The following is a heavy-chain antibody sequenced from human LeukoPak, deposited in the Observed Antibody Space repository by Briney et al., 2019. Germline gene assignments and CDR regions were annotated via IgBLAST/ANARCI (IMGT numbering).Heavy chain of an antibody. J-gene: IGHJ4*02. CDR3: ARVGYSYGPIDY. CDR2: INSDGSST. D-gene: IGHD5-18*01. CDR1: GFTFSSYW. Sequence: QPGGSLRLSCAASGFTFSSYWMHWVRQAPGKGLVWVSRINSDGSSTSYADSVKGRFTISRDNSKNTLYLQMNSLRAEDTAIYYCARVGYSYGPIDYWGQGTLVTVS. V-gene: IGHV3-74*01.